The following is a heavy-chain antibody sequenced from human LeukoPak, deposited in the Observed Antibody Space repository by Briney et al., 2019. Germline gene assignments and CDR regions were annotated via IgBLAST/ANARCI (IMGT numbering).Heavy chain of an antibody. CDR1: GGSISSYY. CDR2: IYYSGST. J-gene: IGHJ4*02. Sequence: SETLSLTCTVSGGSISSYYWSWIRQPPGKGLEWIGYIYYSGSTNYNPSLKSRVTISVDTSKNQFSLKLSSVTAADTAVYYCARTCSSGWFDYWGQGTLVTVSS. V-gene: IGHV4-59*01. CDR3: ARTCSSGWFDY. D-gene: IGHD6-19*01.